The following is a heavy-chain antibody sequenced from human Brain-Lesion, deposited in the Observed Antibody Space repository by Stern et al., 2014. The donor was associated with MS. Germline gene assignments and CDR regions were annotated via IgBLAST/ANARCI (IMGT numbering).Heavy chain of an antibody. CDR1: GFAFSAYS. V-gene: IGHV3-21*01. J-gene: IGHJ6*02. Sequence: EVQLVQSGGGLVKPGGSLRLSCAASGFAFSAYSMNWVRQGPGKGLEWISSMSSSGNYIYYADSVMGRFTISRDNAKNSLYLQMNSLGAEDTALYFCARDRFPGTTGYYYGMDVWCQGTTVTVSS. D-gene: IGHD1-7*01. CDR3: ARDRFPGTTGYYYGMDV. CDR2: MSSSGNYI.